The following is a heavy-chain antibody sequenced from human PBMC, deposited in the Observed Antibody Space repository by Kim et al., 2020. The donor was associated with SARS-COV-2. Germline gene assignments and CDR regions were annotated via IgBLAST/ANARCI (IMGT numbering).Heavy chain of an antibody. J-gene: IGHJ4*02. D-gene: IGHD3-22*01. CDR3: ARREVVVPGYFDY. V-gene: IGHV4-34*01. Sequence: YNPSLKSRVTISVDTSKNQFSLKLSSVTAADTAVYYCARREVVVPGYFDYWGQGTLVTVSS.